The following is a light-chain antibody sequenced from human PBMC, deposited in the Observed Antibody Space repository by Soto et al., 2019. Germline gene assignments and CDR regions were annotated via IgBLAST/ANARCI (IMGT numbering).Light chain of an antibody. CDR1: QSVSSSY. V-gene: IGKV3-20*01. Sequence: ELVLTQSPGTLSLSPGERATLSCRASQSVSSSYLAWYQQKPGQAPRLLIYGASSWATGIPDRFSGSGSGRDFTLTISRLAPEDFAVYYWEQYGSSPRTFGQGTKVEIE. J-gene: IGKJ2*01. CDR3: EQYGSSPRT. CDR2: GAS.